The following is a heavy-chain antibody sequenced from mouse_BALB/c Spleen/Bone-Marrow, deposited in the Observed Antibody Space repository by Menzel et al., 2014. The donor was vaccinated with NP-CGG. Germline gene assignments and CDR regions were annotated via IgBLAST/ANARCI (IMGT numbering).Heavy chain of an antibody. J-gene: IGHJ4*01. CDR1: GFTFSSFG. D-gene: IGHD2-3*01. Sequence: DVKLQESGGGLVQPGGSRKLSCAASGFTFSSFGMHWVRQAPERGLEWVAYISSGTSTIYYADTVKGRFTISRDNPKNTLFLQMTSLRSEDTAMYYCARDDGYYIRNAMDYWGQGTSVTVSS. CDR2: ISSGTSTI. CDR3: ARDDGYYIRNAMDY. V-gene: IGHV5-17*02.